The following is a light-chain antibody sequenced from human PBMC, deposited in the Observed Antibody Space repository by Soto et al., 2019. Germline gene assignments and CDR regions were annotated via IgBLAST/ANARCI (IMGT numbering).Light chain of an antibody. Sequence: DIVMTQSPDSLAVSLGERAVINCKTSQSLLYSSKNKNYLAWYQQKPGQPPKLLIYWASTRESGVPDRFSGSGSGTDFTLTISSLQAEDVSFYYCQQYYTTPLLTFGGGTKVEIK. CDR1: QSLLYSSKNKNY. J-gene: IGKJ4*01. CDR2: WAS. CDR3: QQYYTTPLLT. V-gene: IGKV4-1*01.